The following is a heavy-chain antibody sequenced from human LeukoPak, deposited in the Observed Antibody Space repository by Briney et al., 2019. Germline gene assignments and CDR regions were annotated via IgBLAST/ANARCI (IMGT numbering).Heavy chain of an antibody. CDR1: GFTFSSYA. CDR2: ISSNGGST. Sequence: PGGSLRLSCAASGFTFSSYAMHWVRQAPGKGLEYVSAISSNGGSTYYANSVKGRFTISRDNSKNTLYLQMGSLRAEDMAVYYCARGGGSGYLYVDYWGQGPWSPSPQ. D-gene: IGHD5-12*01. J-gene: IGHJ4*02. CDR3: ARGGGSGYLYVDY. V-gene: IGHV3-64*01.